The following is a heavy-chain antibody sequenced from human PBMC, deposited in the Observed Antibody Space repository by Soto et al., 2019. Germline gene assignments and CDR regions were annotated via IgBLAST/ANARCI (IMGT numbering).Heavy chain of an antibody. J-gene: IGHJ4*02. Sequence: SETLSLTCTVSGGSISSYYWSWIRQPPGKGLEWIGYIYYSGTTNYNPSLMSRITMSVDTSKKQFSLILSSVTTADTAVYYCARVTRPGYYESTGYFYFDSWGQGTLVTVSS. CDR3: ARVTRPGYYESTGYFYFDS. CDR1: GGSISSYY. D-gene: IGHD3-22*01. CDR2: IYYSGTT. V-gene: IGHV4-59*01.